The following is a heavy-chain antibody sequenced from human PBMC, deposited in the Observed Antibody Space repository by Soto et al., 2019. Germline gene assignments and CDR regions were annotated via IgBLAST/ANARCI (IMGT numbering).Heavy chain of an antibody. CDR2: INYSGST. D-gene: IGHD1-26*01. V-gene: IGHV4-31*03. CDR1: GGSISSGGYY. CDR3: AREGGIVGATAADY. J-gene: IGHJ4*02. Sequence: QVQLQESGPGLVKPSQTLSLTCTVSGGSISSGGYYWCWIHQHPGKGLEWIGYINYSGSTYYNLSLKSRVTISVDTSKNQFSLKLSSVTAADTAVYYCAREGGIVGATAADYWGQGTLVTVSS.